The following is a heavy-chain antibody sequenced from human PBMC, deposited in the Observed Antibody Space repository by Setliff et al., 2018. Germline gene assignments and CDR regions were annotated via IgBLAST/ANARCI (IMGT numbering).Heavy chain of an antibody. CDR1: GGSLSDYY. CDR3: ARHWRDSGYDY. V-gene: IGHV4-34*01. CDR2: INHSGHT. J-gene: IGHJ4*02. Sequence: PSETLSLTCTVSGGSLSDYYWSWIRQPPGKGLEWIAEINHSGHTNYTPSLRSRVTMSVDTSKKQLSLKLSAVTAADTAVYYCARHWRDSGYDYWGQGIVVTVSS. D-gene: IGHD5-12*01.